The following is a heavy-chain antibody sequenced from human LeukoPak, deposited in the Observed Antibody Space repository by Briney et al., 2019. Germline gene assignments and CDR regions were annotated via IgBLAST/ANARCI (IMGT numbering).Heavy chain of an antibody. D-gene: IGHD1-14*01. V-gene: IGHV4-39*02. J-gene: IGHJ4*02. CDR2: IYYSGST. CDR3: ARENRLGRLDY. Sequence: SETLSLTCTVSGGSISSSSYYWGWIRQPPGKGLEWIGSIYYSGSTYYNPSLKSRVTISVDTSKNQFSLKLSSVTAADTAVYYCARENRLGRLDYWGQGTLVTVSS. CDR1: GGSISSSSYY.